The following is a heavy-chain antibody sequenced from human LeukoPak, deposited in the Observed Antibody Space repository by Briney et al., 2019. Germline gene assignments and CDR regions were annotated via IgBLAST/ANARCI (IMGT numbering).Heavy chain of an antibody. Sequence: ASVKVSCKASGYTFTSCGISWVRQAPGQGLEWMGWISAYNGNTNYVQKLQGRVTMTTDTSTSTAYMELRSLRPDDTAVYYCAREGGITIFGVVTPYYYYGMDVWGQGTTVTVSS. CDR2: ISAYNGNT. CDR1: GYTFTSCG. D-gene: IGHD3-3*01. V-gene: IGHV1-18*01. CDR3: AREGGITIFGVVTPYYYYGMDV. J-gene: IGHJ6*02.